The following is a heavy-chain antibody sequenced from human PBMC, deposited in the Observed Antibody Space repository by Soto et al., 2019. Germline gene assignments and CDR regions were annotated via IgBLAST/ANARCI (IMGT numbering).Heavy chain of an antibody. D-gene: IGHD2-2*01. CDR1: GGSISSYY. Sequence: SETLSLTCTVSGGSISSYYWSWIRQPPGKGLEWIGYIYYSGSTNYNPSLKSRVTISVDTSKNQFSLKLSSVTAADTAVYYCARGRYCSSTSCRTYAYDIWGQGTMVTVSS. CDR2: IYYSGST. V-gene: IGHV4-59*01. CDR3: ARGRYCSSTSCRTYAYDI. J-gene: IGHJ3*02.